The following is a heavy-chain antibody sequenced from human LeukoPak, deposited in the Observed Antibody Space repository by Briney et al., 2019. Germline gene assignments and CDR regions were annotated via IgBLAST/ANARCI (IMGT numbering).Heavy chain of an antibody. J-gene: IGHJ4*02. D-gene: IGHD3-22*01. Sequence: SETLSLTCIVSSASITTYSWNWIRQSPGKGLEWIGFIAHSGVTSYTSSLTNRVTISIDTSTNQLSLKLTSVTAADTAVYYCASLDSSGIDYWGQGTLVTVSS. CDR3: ASLDSSGIDY. CDR2: IAHSGVT. CDR1: SASITTYS. V-gene: IGHV4-59*08.